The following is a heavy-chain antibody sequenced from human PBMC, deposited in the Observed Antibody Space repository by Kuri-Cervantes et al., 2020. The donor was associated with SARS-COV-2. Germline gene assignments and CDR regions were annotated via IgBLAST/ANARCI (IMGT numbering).Heavy chain of an antibody. D-gene: IGHD4-17*01. J-gene: IGHJ4*02. V-gene: IGHV2-5*05. CDR1: GFSLSNARMG. CDR2: IYWDDDK. CDR3: AQVTTQEFDY. Sequence: SGPTLVKPTQTLTLTCTVSGFSLSNARMGVSWIRQPPGKALEWLALIYWDDDKRYGPSLKSRLTITEDTSKNQVVLTMTNMDPVDTATYYCAQVTTQEFDYWGQGTLVTVSS.